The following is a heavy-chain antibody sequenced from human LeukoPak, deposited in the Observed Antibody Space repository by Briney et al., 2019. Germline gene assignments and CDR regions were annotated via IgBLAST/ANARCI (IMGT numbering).Heavy chain of an antibody. CDR2: INPNSGGT. Sequence: GASVKVSCKASGYTFSGYYIHWVRQAPGQGLEWMGWINPNSGGTNYAQKFQGRVTMTRDTSISTAYMELTTLTSDDTAFYYCARTNGGYEYNWGQGTLVIVSS. CDR3: ARTNGGYEYN. J-gene: IGHJ4*02. V-gene: IGHV1-2*02. CDR1: GYTFSGYY. D-gene: IGHD5-12*01.